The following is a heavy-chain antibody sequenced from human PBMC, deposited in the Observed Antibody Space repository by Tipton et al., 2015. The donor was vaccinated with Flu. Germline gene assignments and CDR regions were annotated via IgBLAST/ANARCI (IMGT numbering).Heavy chain of an antibody. D-gene: IGHD4-17*01. CDR3: ARHDYGDYHWFDP. CDR1: GGSISGYY. V-gene: IGHV4-34*01. CDR2: INHSGST. J-gene: IGHJ5*02. Sequence: TLSLTCTVSGGSISGYYWSWIRQSPGKGLEWIGEINHSGSTNYNPSLKSRVTISVDTSKKQFSLNLSSVTAADTAVYYCARHDYGDYHWFDPWGQGRRVAVSS.